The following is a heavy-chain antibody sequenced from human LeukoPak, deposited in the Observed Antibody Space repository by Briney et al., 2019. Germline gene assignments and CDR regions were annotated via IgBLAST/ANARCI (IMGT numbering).Heavy chain of an antibody. Sequence: SETLSLTCTVSGGSISSGGYYWSWIRQHPGKGLEWIGYIYYSGSTYYNPSLKSRVTISVDTSKNQFSLKLTSVTAADTAVYFCVRAGGFFSPFGYWGQGTLVTVSS. CDR2: IYYSGST. CDR1: GGSISSGGYY. D-gene: IGHD3-16*01. CDR3: VRAGGFFSPFGY. V-gene: IGHV4-31*03. J-gene: IGHJ4*02.